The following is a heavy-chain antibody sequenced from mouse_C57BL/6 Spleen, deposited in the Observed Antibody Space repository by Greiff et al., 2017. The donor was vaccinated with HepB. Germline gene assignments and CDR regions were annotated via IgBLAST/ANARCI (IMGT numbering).Heavy chain of an antibody. Sequence: EVHLVESGGGLVQPKGSLKLSCAASGFTFNTYAMHWVRQAPGKGLEWVARIRSKSSNYATYYADSVKDRFTISRDDSQSMLYLQMNNLKTEDTARYYCVRRDSNWDYFDYWGQGTTLTVSS. CDR1: GFTFNTYA. J-gene: IGHJ2*01. V-gene: IGHV10-3*01. CDR3: VRRDSNWDYFDY. CDR2: IRSKSSNYAT. D-gene: IGHD4-1*01.